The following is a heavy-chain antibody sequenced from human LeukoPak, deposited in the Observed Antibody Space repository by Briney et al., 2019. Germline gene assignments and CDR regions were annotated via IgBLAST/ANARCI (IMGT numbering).Heavy chain of an antibody. Sequence: GGSLRLSCAASGFTFNTYAMTWVRQAPGKGLEWVSVISNSGDTYYADSVKGRFTVSRDNSKSTLYLQMDSLRAEDTAVYYCATSTYNSGSCGYWGQGTLVTVSS. CDR3: ATSTYNSGSCGY. D-gene: IGHD3-10*01. CDR1: GFTFNTYA. CDR2: ISNSGDT. J-gene: IGHJ4*02. V-gene: IGHV3-23*01.